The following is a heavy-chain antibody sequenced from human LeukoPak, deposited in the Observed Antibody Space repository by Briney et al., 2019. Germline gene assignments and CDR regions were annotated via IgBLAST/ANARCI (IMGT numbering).Heavy chain of an antibody. Sequence: ASVKVSCKASGYTFTGYYIHWVRQAPGQGLEWMGWINPDSGGTNYAQNFHGRVTMTRDTSISTAYMAVSRLRSDDTAVYYCAREYYYGSGNYYNRIDYWGQGALVTVSS. D-gene: IGHD3-10*01. CDR3: AREYYYGSGNYYNRIDY. J-gene: IGHJ4*02. V-gene: IGHV1-2*02. CDR2: INPDSGGT. CDR1: GYTFTGYY.